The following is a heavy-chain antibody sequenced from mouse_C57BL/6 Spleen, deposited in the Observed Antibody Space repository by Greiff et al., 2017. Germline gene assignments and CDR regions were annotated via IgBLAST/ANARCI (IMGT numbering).Heavy chain of an antibody. D-gene: IGHD2-2*01. J-gene: IGHJ4*01. CDR1: GFTFSSYG. CDR2: ISSGGSYT. CDR3: ARHGYDGTGNYAMDY. Sequence: DVHLVESGGDLVKPGGSLKLSCAASGFTFSSYGMSWVRQTPDKRLEWVATISSGGSYTYYPDSVKGRFTISRDNAKNTLYLQMSSLKSEDTAMYYCARHGYDGTGNYAMDYWGQGTSVTVSS. V-gene: IGHV5-6*01.